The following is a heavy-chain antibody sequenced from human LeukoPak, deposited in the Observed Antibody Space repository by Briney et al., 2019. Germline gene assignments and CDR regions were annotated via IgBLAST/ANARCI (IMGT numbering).Heavy chain of an antibody. Sequence: GRSLRLSCAASGFTFSSYAMHWVRQAPGKGLEWVAVISYDGSNKYYADSVKGRFTISRDNSKNTLYLQMNSLRAEDTAVYYCARVGGHRAGYWGQGTLVTVSS. CDR2: ISYDGSNK. CDR3: ARVGGHRAGY. J-gene: IGHJ4*02. CDR1: GFTFSSYA. V-gene: IGHV3-30*04. D-gene: IGHD1-26*01.